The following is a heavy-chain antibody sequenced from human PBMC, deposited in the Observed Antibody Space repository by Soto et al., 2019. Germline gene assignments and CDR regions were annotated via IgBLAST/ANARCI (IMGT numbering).Heavy chain of an antibody. D-gene: IGHD3-3*01. Sequence: GGSLRLSYAASGFTFSSYAMHWVRQAPGKGLEWVAVISYDGSNKYYADSVKGRFTISRDNSKNTLYLQMNSLRAEDTAVYYCARGFARITIFGVVTPGPLDYWGQGTLVTVSS. CDR3: ARGFARITIFGVVTPGPLDY. CDR2: ISYDGSNK. CDR1: GFTFSSYA. V-gene: IGHV3-30-3*01. J-gene: IGHJ4*02.